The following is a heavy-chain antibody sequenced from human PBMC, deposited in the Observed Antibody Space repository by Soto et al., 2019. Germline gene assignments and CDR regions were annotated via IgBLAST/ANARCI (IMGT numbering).Heavy chain of an antibody. CDR1: GFTFSSYA. V-gene: IGHV3-23*01. Sequence: GGSLRLSCAASGFTFSSYAMSWVRQAPGKGLEWVSAISGSGGSTYYADSVKGRFTISRDNSKNTLYLQMNSLRAEDTAVYYCAKVRGKYDYIWGSYPLDYWGQGTLVTVSS. J-gene: IGHJ4*02. CDR2: ISGSGGST. CDR3: AKVRGKYDYIWGSYPLDY. D-gene: IGHD3-16*02.